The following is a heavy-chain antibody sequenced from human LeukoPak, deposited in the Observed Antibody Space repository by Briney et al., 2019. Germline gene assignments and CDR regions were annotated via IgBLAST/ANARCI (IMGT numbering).Heavy chain of an antibody. CDR2: IYHGGST. Sequence: SETLSLTCTVSGYSINSDYYWGWIRQPPGKGLEWVGSIYHGGSTYYNPSLKSRVTISVDTSRNQFSLKLSSVTAADTAVYFCATLPANQLRGFDYWGQGTLVTVSS. J-gene: IGHJ4*02. V-gene: IGHV4-38-2*02. CDR1: GYSINSDYY. CDR3: ATLPANQLRGFDY. D-gene: IGHD2-2*01.